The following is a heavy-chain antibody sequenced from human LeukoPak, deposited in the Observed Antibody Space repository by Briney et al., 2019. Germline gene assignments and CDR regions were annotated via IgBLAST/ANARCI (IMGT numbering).Heavy chain of an antibody. J-gene: IGHJ6*03. Sequence: AASVKVSCKASGGTFSSYAISWVRQAPGQGLEWMGGIIPIFGTANYAQKFQGRVRITADKSTSTAYMELSSLRSEDTAVYYCARDPLRVYGYYYYYMDVWGKGTTVTISS. CDR1: GGTFSSYA. D-gene: IGHD5/OR15-5a*01. V-gene: IGHV1-69*06. CDR3: ARDPLRVYGYYYYYMDV. CDR2: IIPIFGTA.